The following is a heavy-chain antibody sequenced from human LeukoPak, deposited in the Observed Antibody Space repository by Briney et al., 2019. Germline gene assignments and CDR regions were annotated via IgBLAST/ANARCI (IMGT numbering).Heavy chain of an antibody. CDR3: ARDPRNVGLAP. CDR2: NNGDGSTT. Sequence: GGSLRLSGVASGFSLSGYWMYWVRQAPGKGLMYISRNNGDGSTTNYADVVKGRFTMSRDNVKNTLYLQMNSLRVEDTAVYYCARDPRNVGLAPWGQGTLVTVSS. CDR1: GFSLSGYW. D-gene: IGHD2-15*01. V-gene: IGHV3-74*01. J-gene: IGHJ5*02.